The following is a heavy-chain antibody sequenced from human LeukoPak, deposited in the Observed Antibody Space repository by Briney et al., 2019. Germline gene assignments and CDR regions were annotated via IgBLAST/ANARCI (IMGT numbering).Heavy chain of an antibody. V-gene: IGHV4-34*01. J-gene: IGHJ6*03. CDR3: ARGLKLCSSTSCYYYYYYIDV. Sequence: SETLSLTCAVYGGSFSGYYWSWIRQPPGKGLEWIGEINHSGSTNYNPSLKRRVTISVDTSKNQFSLKLSSVTAADTAVYYCARGLKLCSSTSCYYYYYYIDVWGKGTTVTVSS. CDR1: GGSFSGYY. D-gene: IGHD2-2*01. CDR2: INHSGST.